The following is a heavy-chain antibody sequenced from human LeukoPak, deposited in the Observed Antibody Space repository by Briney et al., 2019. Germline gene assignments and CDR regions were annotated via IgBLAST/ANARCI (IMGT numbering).Heavy chain of an antibody. Sequence: SETLSLTCAVYGGSFSGYYWSWIRQPPGEGLEWVGEINNSGSTTTTPPLKSRVTISGGTSKNQFSLKLSSVTAADTAVYYCARHVRRVTVVPAAIGAFDIWGQGTMVTVSS. CDR1: GGSFSGYY. J-gene: IGHJ3*02. CDR3: ARHVRRVTVVPAAIGAFDI. CDR2: INNSGST. D-gene: IGHD2-2*01. V-gene: IGHV4-34*01.